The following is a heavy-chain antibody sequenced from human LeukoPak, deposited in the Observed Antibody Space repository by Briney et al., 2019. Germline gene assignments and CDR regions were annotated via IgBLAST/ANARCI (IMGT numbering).Heavy chain of an antibody. Sequence: LAGGSLRLSCSASGFTFGDYALSWVRRAPGKGLEWVGFIRSRAFGGTTEYAASVKGRFTISRDDSISIAYLQMNSLNTEDTAFYYCSRHSTAYFLPYYFDYWGQGTLVTVSS. V-gene: IGHV3-49*04. CDR3: SRHSTAYFLPYYFDY. J-gene: IGHJ4*02. CDR2: IRSRAFGGTT. CDR1: GFTFGDYA. D-gene: IGHD6-13*01.